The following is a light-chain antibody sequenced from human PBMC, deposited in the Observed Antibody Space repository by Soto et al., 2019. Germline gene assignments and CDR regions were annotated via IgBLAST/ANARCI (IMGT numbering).Light chain of an antibody. J-gene: IGKJ1*01. Sequence: EIVLTQSPGTLSLSPGERATLSCRASRSVSSSYLAWYQQKPGQAPRLLIYGASSRAAGIPDRFSGSGSGTDFTLTISRLESEDFAVYYCQQYGSSSWTFGQGTKVDIK. CDR2: GAS. CDR3: QQYGSSSWT. CDR1: RSVSSSY. V-gene: IGKV3-20*01.